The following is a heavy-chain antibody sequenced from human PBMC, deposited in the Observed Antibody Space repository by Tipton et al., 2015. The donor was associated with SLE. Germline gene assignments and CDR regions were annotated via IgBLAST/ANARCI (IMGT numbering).Heavy chain of an antibody. Sequence: TLSLTCTVSGGSISSYYWSWIRQPPGKGLEWIGYIYYSGSTNYNPSLKSRVTISVDTSKNQFSLKLSSVTAADTAVYYCARVLGRMGYYYDSSGYLDYWGQGTLVTVSS. CDR2: IYYSGST. CDR1: GGSISSYY. J-gene: IGHJ4*02. D-gene: IGHD3-22*01. V-gene: IGHV4-59*01. CDR3: ARVLGRMGYYYDSSGYLDY.